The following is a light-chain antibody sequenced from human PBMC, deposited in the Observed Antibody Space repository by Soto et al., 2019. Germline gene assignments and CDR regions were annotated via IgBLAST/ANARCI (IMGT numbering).Light chain of an antibody. Sequence: QSALTRPASVSGSPGQSITISCTGTSSDVGGYNYVSWFQQYPGKAPKLMIYDVSTRPSGVSSRFSGSKSGNTASLTISGLQAEDEADYYCSSYTTTDTYVFGTGTKLTVL. V-gene: IGLV2-14*01. CDR3: SSYTTTDTYV. CDR2: DVS. CDR1: SSDVGGYNY. J-gene: IGLJ1*01.